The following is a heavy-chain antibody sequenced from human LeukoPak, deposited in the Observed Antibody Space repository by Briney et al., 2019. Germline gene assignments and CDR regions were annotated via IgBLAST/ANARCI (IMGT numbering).Heavy chain of an antibody. J-gene: IGHJ5*02. D-gene: IGHD3-10*01. Sequence: SETLSLTCTVSGGSISSSNYYWGWIRQPPGKGLEWIGNIYYSGSTYYNPSLKSRVTISVDTSKNQFSLKLSSVTAADTAVYYCARDIAPRYYYGSGTFDPWGQGTLVTVSS. CDR3: ARDIAPRYYYGSGTFDP. V-gene: IGHV4-39*07. CDR2: IYYSGST. CDR1: GGSISSSNYY.